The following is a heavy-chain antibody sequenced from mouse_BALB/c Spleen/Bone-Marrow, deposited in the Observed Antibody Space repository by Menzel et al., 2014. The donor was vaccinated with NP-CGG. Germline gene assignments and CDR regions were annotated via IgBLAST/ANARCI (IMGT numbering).Heavy chain of an antibody. Sequence: EVQLVESGAELVKPGASVKLSCTASGFNIKDTYMHWVKQRPEQGLEWIGRIDPANGYTNYAPKFQGKATITADTSSNTASLQLSSLTSEDTAVYYCASKKNYYTMYYCGQATSAPVSS. CDR2: IDPANGYT. J-gene: IGHJ4*01. CDR1: GFNIKDTY. CDR3: ASKKNYYTMYY. V-gene: IGHV14-3*02.